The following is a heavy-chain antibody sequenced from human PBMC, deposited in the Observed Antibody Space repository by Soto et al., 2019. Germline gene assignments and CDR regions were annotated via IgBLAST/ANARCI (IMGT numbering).Heavy chain of an antibody. V-gene: IGHV4-38-2*02. CDR2: IYHSGST. J-gene: IGHJ3*01. CDR1: GYSIIIGYY. CDR3: VRDDGRGYV. D-gene: IGHD2-15*01. Sequence: PSETLSLTCAVSGYSIIIGYYWGWIRQPPGKGLEWIGSIYHSGSTYYNPSLKSRVSLSIDTSKNQFSLNLSSVTAADTAMYYCVRDDGRGYVWGQGTMVTVSS.